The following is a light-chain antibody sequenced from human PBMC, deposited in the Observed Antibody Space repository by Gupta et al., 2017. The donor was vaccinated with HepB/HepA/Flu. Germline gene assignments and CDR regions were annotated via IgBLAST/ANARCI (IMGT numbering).Light chain of an antibody. V-gene: IGKV2-28*01. CDR1: QSILHSTEYNY. Sequence: DIVMTQSPLSLPVTPGEPASISCRSRQSILHSTEYNYFDWYLQKPGQSPQLLIYLGSNRASGVPDRFSGSGSGTDFTLKISRVEAEDVGVYYCMQALQTPCTFGPGTKVDIK. J-gene: IGKJ3*01. CDR3: MQALQTPCT. CDR2: LGS.